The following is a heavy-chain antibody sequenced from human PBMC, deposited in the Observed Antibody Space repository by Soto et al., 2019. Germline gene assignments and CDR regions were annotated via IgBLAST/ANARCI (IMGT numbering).Heavy chain of an antibody. D-gene: IGHD6-13*01. V-gene: IGHV4-59*01. CDR3: ARDLVAAAGIRYFDH. CDR1: GGSISSYY. CDR2: IYYSGST. Sequence: QVQLQESGPGLVKPSETLSLTCTVSGGSISSYYWSWIRQPPGKGLEWIGYIYYSGSTNYNPSLKSRVTISVDTSKNQFSLKLSSVTAADTAVYYCARDLVAAAGIRYFDHWGQGTLVTVSS. J-gene: IGHJ4*02.